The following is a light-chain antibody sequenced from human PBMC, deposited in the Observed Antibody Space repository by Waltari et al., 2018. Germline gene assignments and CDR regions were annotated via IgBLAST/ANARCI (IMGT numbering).Light chain of an antibody. CDR1: SCKIGAGSD. CDR3: QSYDSSLDSVV. Sequence: SVLTQPPSVSGGTGTRVTIGCSGSSCKIGAGSDVKWYQQLPGTAPNLLIYCVSVRPSGVPNRFSRSKSGASASLAITGLQADDEGHYYCQSYDSSLDSVVFGGGTKLTVL. CDR2: CVS. V-gene: IGLV1-40*01. J-gene: IGLJ2*01.